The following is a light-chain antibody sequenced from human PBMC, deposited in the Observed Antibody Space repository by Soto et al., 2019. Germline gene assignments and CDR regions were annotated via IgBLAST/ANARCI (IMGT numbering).Light chain of an antibody. J-gene: IGLJ1*01. CDR2: DIN. Sequence: QSALTQPASVSGSPGQSITISCTGTSSDVGNYIFVSWYRQHPGKAPKLMIYDINNRPSGVSNRFSGSKSGNTASLTISGLQAEDEADYYCCSYAGSSLYVFGTGTKVTVL. CDR1: SSDVGNYIF. CDR3: CSYAGSSLYV. V-gene: IGLV2-23*02.